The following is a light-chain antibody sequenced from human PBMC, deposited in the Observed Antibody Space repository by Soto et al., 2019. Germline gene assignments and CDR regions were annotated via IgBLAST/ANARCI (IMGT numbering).Light chain of an antibody. CDR3: QQYNTFAAT. CDR2: QAS. Sequence: DIPMTQSPSTLSASVGDRVTITCRASEDVVNWVAWYQKKPGQAHKLLIYQASVLEDGVPSRFSAAGSDTEFTLTISSLQPDDFATYYCQQYNTFAATFGQGTKV. CDR1: EDVVNW. V-gene: IGKV1-5*03. J-gene: IGKJ1*01.